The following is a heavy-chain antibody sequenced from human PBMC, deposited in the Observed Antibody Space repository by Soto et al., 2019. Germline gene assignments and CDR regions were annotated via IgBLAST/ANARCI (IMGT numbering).Heavy chain of an antibody. Sequence: ASVKVSCKASGGTFSSYAISWVRQAPGQGLEWMGGIIPIFGTANYAQKFQGRATITADESTSTAYMELSSLRSEDTAVYYCARGVKNDYVWGSYRYIPYGMDVWGQGTTVTVSS. V-gene: IGHV1-69*13. CDR2: IIPIFGTA. D-gene: IGHD3-16*02. CDR3: ARGVKNDYVWGSYRYIPYGMDV. CDR1: GGTFSSYA. J-gene: IGHJ6*02.